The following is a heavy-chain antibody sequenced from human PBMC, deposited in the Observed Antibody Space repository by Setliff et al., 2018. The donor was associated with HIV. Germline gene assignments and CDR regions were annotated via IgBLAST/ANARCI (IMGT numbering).Heavy chain of an antibody. CDR2: ISYDGSNK. V-gene: IGHV3-30-3*01. Sequence: GGSLRLSCAASGFTFSNYAMHWVRQAPGKGLEWVAVISYDGSNKYYADSVKGRFTISRDNSKNTLYLQMNSLRVEDTAVYFCSRSPLSARRGYLSHYFYYWGQGTPVT. D-gene: IGHD3-22*01. CDR3: SRSPLSARRGYLSHYFYY. J-gene: IGHJ4*02. CDR1: GFTFSNYA.